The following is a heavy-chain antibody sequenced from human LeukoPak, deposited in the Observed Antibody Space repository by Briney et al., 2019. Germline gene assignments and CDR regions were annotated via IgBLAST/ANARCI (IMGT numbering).Heavy chain of an antibody. CDR2: MYYDENT. J-gene: IGHJ3*02. D-gene: IGHD3-22*01. CDR3: ARYSSSGYFVFDI. V-gene: IGHV4-59*01. Sequence: SETLSLTCTVSGGSISSYYWSWIRQPPGKGLQWIGYMYYDENTSYNPSLKSRVTISLDGSKNQFSLKLSSVTAADTAVYYCARYSSSGYFVFDIWGQGTMVTVSS. CDR1: GGSISSYY.